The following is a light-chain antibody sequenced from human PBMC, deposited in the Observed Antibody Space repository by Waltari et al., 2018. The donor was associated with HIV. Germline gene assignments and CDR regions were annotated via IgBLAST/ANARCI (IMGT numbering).Light chain of an antibody. J-gene: IGKJ3*01. CDR3: QQYYDAPT. CDR1: QGLFYSPHNTNY. Sequence: DIVMTQAPDSLTVSLGERATINCRSSQGLFYSPHNTNYLAWYQQKPGQPPRLLIHWASVRESGIPDRFSGSGSGTDFTLTISSLQAEDVAVYFGQQYYDAPTFGPGTKLDLK. CDR2: WAS. V-gene: IGKV4-1*01.